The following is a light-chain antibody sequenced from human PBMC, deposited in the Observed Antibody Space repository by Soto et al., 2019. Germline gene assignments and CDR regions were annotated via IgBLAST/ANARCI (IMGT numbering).Light chain of an antibody. CDR3: AAWDDSLSGWV. CDR1: SSNIGSDY. J-gene: IGLJ3*02. V-gene: IGLV1-47*01. CDR2: RNN. Sequence: QSVPTQPPSASATPGQTVTISCSGSSSNIGSDYVYWYQHLPGAAPKLLIYRNNQRPSGVPDRFSGSKSGTSASLAVSGLRSEDEADYYCAAWDDSLSGWVFGGGTKLTVL.